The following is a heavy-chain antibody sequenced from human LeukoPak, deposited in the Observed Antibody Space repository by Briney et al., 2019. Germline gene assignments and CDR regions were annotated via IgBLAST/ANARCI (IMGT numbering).Heavy chain of an antibody. CDR3: ARGALRFSYYYYGMDV. J-gene: IGHJ6*02. V-gene: IGHV4-31*11. Sequence: PSETLSLTCAVSGGSISSGGYYWSWIRQHPGKGLEWIGYIYYSGSTYYNPSLKSRVTISVDTSKNQFSLKLSSVTAADTAMYYCARGALRFSYYYYGMDVWGQGTTVTVSS. CDR2: IYYSGST. CDR1: GGSISSGGYY. D-gene: IGHD3-3*01.